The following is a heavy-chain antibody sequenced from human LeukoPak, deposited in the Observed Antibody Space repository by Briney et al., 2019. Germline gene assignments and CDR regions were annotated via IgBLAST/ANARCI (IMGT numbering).Heavy chain of an antibody. J-gene: IGHJ6*03. CDR3: ARDSYGDYERYYYYYYMDV. Sequence: ASVKVSCKASGYTFTSYGISSLRQAPGQGLEWMGWISAYNGNTNYAQKLQGRVTMTTDTSTSTAYMELRSLRSDDTAVYYCARDSYGDYERYYYYYYMDVWGKGTTVTVSS. CDR1: GYTFTSYG. CDR2: ISAYNGNT. D-gene: IGHD4-17*01. V-gene: IGHV1-18*01.